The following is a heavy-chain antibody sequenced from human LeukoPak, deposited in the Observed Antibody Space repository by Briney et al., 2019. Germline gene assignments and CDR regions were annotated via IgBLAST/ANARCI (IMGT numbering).Heavy chain of an antibody. D-gene: IGHD6-13*01. CDR1: GFTFSSHS. Sequence: GGSLRLSCAASGFTFSSHSMNWVRQAPGKGLEWVSSISSSSSYIYYADSVKGRFTISRDNAKNSLYLQMNSLRAEDTAVYYCARDRVVSSSWFAFDIWGQGTMVTVSS. CDR2: ISSSSSYI. V-gene: IGHV3-21*01. J-gene: IGHJ3*02. CDR3: ARDRVVSSSWFAFDI.